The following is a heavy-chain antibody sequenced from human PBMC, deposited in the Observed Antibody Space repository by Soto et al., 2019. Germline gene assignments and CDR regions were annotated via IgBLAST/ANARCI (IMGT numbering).Heavy chain of an antibody. CDR1: GYTFTSYD. J-gene: IGHJ4*02. Sequence: ASVKVSCKASGYTFTSYDINWVRQATGQGLEWMGWMNPNSGNTGYAQKFQGRVTMTRNTSISTAYMELSSLRSEDTAVYYCAREAAHSGGNDYWGQGTLVTVSS. CDR3: AREAAHSGGNDY. D-gene: IGHD6-6*01. CDR2: MNPNSGNT. V-gene: IGHV1-8*01.